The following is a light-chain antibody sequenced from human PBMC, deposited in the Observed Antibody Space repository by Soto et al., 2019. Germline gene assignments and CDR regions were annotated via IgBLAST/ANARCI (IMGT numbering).Light chain of an antibody. Sequence: PGERATLSCRASQSVNANYFAWYQQKPGQAPRLLIYGISSRPTGIPDRFSGSGSGTDFTLTISRLEPEDFAVYYCEQYGSSPRTFGQGTKVDIK. J-gene: IGKJ1*01. V-gene: IGKV3-20*01. CDR1: QSVNANY. CDR3: EQYGSSPRT. CDR2: GIS.